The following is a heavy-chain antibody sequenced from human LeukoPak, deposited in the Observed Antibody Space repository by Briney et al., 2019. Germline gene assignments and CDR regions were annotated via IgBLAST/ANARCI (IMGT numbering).Heavy chain of an antibody. D-gene: IGHD3-10*01. CDR1: GYTFTSYG. J-gene: IGHJ4*02. CDR3: ARGPTRLLWFGESDY. V-gene: IGHV1-18*01. CDR2: ISAYNGNT. Sequence: ASVKVSCKASGYTFTSYGISWVRQAPGQGLEWMGWISAYNGNTNYAQKLQGRVTMTTDTSTSTAYMELRSLRSDDTAVYYCARGPTRLLWFGESDYWGQGTLVTVSS.